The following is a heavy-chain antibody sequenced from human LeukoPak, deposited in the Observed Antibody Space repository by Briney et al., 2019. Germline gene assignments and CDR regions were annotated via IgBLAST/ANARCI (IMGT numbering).Heavy chain of an antibody. CDR3: ASELPSSSWYDY. D-gene: IGHD6-13*01. CDR2: IKKDGSEK. CDR1: GFAFGDYW. V-gene: IGHV3-7*01. J-gene: IGHJ4*02. Sequence: PGGSLRLSCAASGFAFGDYWMTWVRQAPGKGLEWVANIKKDGSEKYYVASVRGRFTISRDNAKNSLYLQMSSLRAEDTAVYYCASELPSSSWYDYWGQGTLVTVSS.